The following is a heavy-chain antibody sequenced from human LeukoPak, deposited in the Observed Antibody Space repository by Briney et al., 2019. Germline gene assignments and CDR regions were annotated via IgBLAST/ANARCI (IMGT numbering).Heavy chain of an antibody. CDR1: GYGFTSYW. Sequence: GESLRISCKASGYGFTSYWITWVRQVPGKGLEWLGTIDPSDSYTNYSPSFRGHVTISADKSISTAYLQWSSLKASDTAMYYCASVPGVAGGNAFDIWGQGTMVTVSS. D-gene: IGHD3-16*01. CDR3: ASVPGVAGGNAFDI. CDR2: IDPSDSYT. J-gene: IGHJ3*02. V-gene: IGHV5-10-1*01.